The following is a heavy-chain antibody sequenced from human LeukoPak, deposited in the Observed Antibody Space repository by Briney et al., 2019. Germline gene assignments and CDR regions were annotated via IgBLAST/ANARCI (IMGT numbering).Heavy chain of an antibody. CDR3: ARDQEGGNFDY. V-gene: IGHV3-7*03. CDR2: IKEDGSER. Sequence: PGGSLRLSCAASGFTFSSYSMNWVRQAPGKGLEWVANIKEDGSERYYVGSVKGRFTISRDNAKNSLYLQMNSLRAEDTAMYYCARDQEGGNFDYWGQGTLVTVSS. J-gene: IGHJ4*02. CDR1: GFTFSSYS.